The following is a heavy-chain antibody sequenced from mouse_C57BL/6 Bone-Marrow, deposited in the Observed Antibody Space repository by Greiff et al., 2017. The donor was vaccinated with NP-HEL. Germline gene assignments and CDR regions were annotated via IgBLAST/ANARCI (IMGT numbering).Heavy chain of an antibody. D-gene: IGHD1-1*01. CDR2: IYPRSGNT. Sequence: VQLQESGAELARPGASVKLSCKASGYTFTSYGISWVKQRTGQGLEWIGEIYPRSGNTYYNEKFKGKATLTADKSSSTAYMELRSLTSEDSAVYFCARSAYYGSHYFDYWGQGTTLTVSS. CDR3: ARSAYYGSHYFDY. CDR1: GYTFTSYG. V-gene: IGHV1-81*01. J-gene: IGHJ2*01.